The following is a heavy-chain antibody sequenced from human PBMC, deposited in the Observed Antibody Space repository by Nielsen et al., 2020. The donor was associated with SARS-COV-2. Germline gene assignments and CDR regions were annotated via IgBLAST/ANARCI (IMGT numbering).Heavy chain of an antibody. D-gene: IGHD2-2*01. CDR3: ARDRHIVVVPAAPELNYYYYGMDV. CDR2: ISAYNGNT. Sequence: ASVKVSCKASGYTFTSYGISWVRQAPGQGLEWMGWISAYNGNTNYAQKLQGRVTMTTDTSTSTAYMELRSLRSDDTAEYYCARDRHIVVVPAAPELNYYYYGMDVWGQGTTVTVSS. V-gene: IGHV1-18*01. J-gene: IGHJ6*02. CDR1: GYTFTSYG.